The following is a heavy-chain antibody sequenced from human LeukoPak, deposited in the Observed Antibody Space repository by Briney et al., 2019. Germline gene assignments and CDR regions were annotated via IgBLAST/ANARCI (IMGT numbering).Heavy chain of an antibody. V-gene: IGHV3-53*01. CDR1: GFTVRTNY. CDR2: IDAGGNT. Sequence: GGSLRLSCAASGFTVRTNYMSWVRQAPGTGLEWVSIIDAGGNTYHADSVKGRFTISRDYSQNTLYLQMNSLRAEDTAVYYCARGASLKGVFDYWGQGTLVTVSS. J-gene: IGHJ4*02. D-gene: IGHD3-16*02. CDR3: ARGASLKGVFDY.